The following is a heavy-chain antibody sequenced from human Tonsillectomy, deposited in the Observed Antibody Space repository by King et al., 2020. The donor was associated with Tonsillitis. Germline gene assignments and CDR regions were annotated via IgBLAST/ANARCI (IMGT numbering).Heavy chain of an antibody. J-gene: IGHJ3*02. CDR1: GGSIRSYY. CDR3: AREGVAGTKDAFDI. CDR2: VYYSGST. Sequence: VQLQESGPGLVKPSENLSLTCTVSGGSIRSYYWSWIRQPPGMGLEWIGYVYYSGSTNYNPSLKSRVTISVDTSKNQFSLKLSSVTAADTAVYYCAREGVAGTKDAFDIWGQGTMVTVSS. D-gene: IGHD6-19*01. V-gene: IGHV4-59*01.